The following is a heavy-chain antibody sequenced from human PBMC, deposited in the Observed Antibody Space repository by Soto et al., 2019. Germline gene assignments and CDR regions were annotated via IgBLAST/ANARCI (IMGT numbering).Heavy chain of an antibody. D-gene: IGHD3-3*01. J-gene: IGHJ6*02. CDR1: GGSIRTTRYY. Sequence: SETLSLTCTVTGGSIRTTRYYWSWIRQHPGKGLEWIAYIYHSGSTYYNPSLKSRVAISVDTSSNHFSLSLSSVTAADTAVYFCARVTSDDSTTISGVVIGTMDVSGQGTRVTVSS. CDR3: ARVTSDDSTTISGVVIGTMDV. V-gene: IGHV4-31*03. CDR2: IYHSGST.